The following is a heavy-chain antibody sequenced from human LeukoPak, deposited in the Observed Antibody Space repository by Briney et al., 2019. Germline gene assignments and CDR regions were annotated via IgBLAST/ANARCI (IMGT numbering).Heavy chain of an antibody. Sequence: PGGSLRLSCAASGFTFSSYAMNWVRQAPGKGLEWVSAISGSGGSTYYADSVKGRFTISRDNSKNTLYLQMNSLRAEDTAVHYCAKAHSSTRYDGEYMDVWGKGTTVSVSS. CDR1: GFTFSSYA. CDR3: AKAHSSTRYDGEYMDV. V-gene: IGHV3-23*01. J-gene: IGHJ6*03. D-gene: IGHD6-13*01. CDR2: ISGSGGST.